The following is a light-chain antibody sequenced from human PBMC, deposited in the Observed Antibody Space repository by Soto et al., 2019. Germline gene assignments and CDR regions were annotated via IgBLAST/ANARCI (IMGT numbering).Light chain of an antibody. V-gene: IGKV3-11*01. CDR3: QQRSYWPA. CDR1: QSVNSN. Sequence: EIALTQSPATLSLSPGESATLSCRASQSVNSNLAWYQQKPGQAPRLLIYDASRRATGIPARFSGTGSGTDFTLTISSLEPEDFAVYYCQQRSYWPAFGGGTKVEIK. J-gene: IGKJ4*01. CDR2: DAS.